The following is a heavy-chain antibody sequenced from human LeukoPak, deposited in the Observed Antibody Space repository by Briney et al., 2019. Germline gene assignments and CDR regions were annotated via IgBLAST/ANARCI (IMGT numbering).Heavy chain of an antibody. D-gene: IGHD4-17*01. Sequence: PGGSLRLSCAASGFTFSGYAMSWVRQAPGKGLEWVSLITGSGATTYYADSVRGRFTVSRDNSKNTLYLQMNSLRAEDTAVYYCARRDGDNDRGFDYWGRGTLVTVSS. CDR2: ITGSGATT. CDR1: GFTFSGYA. V-gene: IGHV3-23*01. J-gene: IGHJ4*02. CDR3: ARRDGDNDRGFDY.